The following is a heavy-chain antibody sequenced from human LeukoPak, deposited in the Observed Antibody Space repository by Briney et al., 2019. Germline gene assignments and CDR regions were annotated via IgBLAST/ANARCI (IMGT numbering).Heavy chain of an antibody. J-gene: IGHJ4*02. D-gene: IGHD3-10*01. Sequence: QAGGSLRLSCAASGFTVSSNYMSWARQAPGKGLEWVSVIYSGGSTYYADSVKGRFTISRDNPKNTLYLQMNSLRAEDTAVYYCARVNDYYGSGSYYNDYWGQGTLVTVSS. CDR3: ARVNDYYGSGSYYNDY. V-gene: IGHV3-53*01. CDR1: GFTVSSNY. CDR2: IYSGGST.